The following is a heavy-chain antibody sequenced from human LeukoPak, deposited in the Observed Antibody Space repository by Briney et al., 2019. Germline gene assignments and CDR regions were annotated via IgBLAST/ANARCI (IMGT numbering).Heavy chain of an antibody. CDR2: ISSSSSYI. CDR3: ARMDFWSGYRCAFDI. D-gene: IGHD3-3*01. V-gene: IGHV3-21*01. Sequence: GGSLRLSCAASGFTFSSYSMNWVRQAPGKGLEWVSSISSSSSYIYYADSVKGRFTISRDNAKNSLYLQMNSLRAEDTAVYYCARMDFWSGYRCAFDIWGQGTMVTVSS. CDR1: GFTFSSYS. J-gene: IGHJ3*02.